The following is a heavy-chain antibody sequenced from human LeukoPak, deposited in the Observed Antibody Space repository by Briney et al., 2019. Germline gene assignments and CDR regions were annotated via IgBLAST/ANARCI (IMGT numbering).Heavy chain of an antibody. CDR1: DYTLRISW. J-gene: IGHJ5*02. CDR2: ITTEADGGKT. Sequence: GGSLRLSCAAFDYTLRISWMRWVRQAPGKGLEWVGRITTEADGGKTDYAAPVKGRFTISRDNSKNVMHLQMNNLRTEDTAVYYCTAGHYGNLWGQGTLITVSS. CDR3: TAGHYGNL. V-gene: IGHV3-15*01. D-gene: IGHD3-10*01.